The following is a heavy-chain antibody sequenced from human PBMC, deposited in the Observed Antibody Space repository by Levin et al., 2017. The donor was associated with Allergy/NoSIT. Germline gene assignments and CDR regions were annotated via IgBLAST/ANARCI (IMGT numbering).Heavy chain of an antibody. CDR2: IDYSGRT. CDR1: GGSISSYY. CDR3: ARAGRSGWFNWFDP. V-gene: IGHV4-59*01. J-gene: IGHJ5*02. Sequence: ESLKISCTVSGGSISSYYWSWIRQPPGKGLEWIGCIDYSGRTNYSPSLKSRVTISVDTSKNQFSLRLSSVTTADTAVYYCARAGRSGWFNWFDPWGQGTLVTVSS. D-gene: IGHD6-19*01.